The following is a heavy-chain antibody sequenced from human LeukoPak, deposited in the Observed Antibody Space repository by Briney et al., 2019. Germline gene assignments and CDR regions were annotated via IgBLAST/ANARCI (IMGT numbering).Heavy chain of an antibody. J-gene: IGHJ6*03. CDR1: GGPCSGYY. Sequence: SETLSLTCAVYGGPCSGYYWSWIRQPPGKGLEWIGEINHSGSTNYNPSLKSRVTISGDTSKNQFSLKLSSVTAADTAVYFCARVGYSYVINDWSRTGLGAYPTKYYYHMDVWGKGTTVTVSS. CDR2: INHSGST. V-gene: IGHV4-34*01. CDR3: ARVGYSYVINDWSRTGLGAYPTKYYYHMDV. D-gene: IGHD5-18*01.